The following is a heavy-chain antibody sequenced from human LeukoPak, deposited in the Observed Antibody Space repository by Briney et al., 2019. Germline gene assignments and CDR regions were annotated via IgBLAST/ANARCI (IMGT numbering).Heavy chain of an antibody. CDR1: GGTFSSYA. J-gene: IGHJ4*02. CDR3: ARVRSRGGSYGY. CDR2: INPNSGGT. D-gene: IGHD1-26*01. Sequence: EASVKVSCKASGGTFSSYAISWVRQAPGQGLEWMGWINPNSGGTNYAQKSQGRVTMTRDTSISTAYMELSRLRSDDTAVYYCARVRSRGGSYGYWGQGTLVTVSS. V-gene: IGHV1-2*02.